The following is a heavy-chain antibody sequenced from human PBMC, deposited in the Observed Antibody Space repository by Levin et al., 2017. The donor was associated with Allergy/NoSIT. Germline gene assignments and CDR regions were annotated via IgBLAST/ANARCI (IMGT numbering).Heavy chain of an antibody. CDR2: ITGGGFNT. Sequence: LTGGSLRLSCAASGFTFSDYAMTWVRQAPGKGLEWVSVITGGGFNTYYGDSVKGRFTVSRDNSKNTLYLELNSLRAEDTAVYYCAKKQAGTSGFSFDVWGQGTMVTVSS. CDR1: GFTFSDYA. D-gene: IGHD6-19*01. J-gene: IGHJ3*01. V-gene: IGHV3-23*01. CDR3: AKKQAGTSGFSFDV.